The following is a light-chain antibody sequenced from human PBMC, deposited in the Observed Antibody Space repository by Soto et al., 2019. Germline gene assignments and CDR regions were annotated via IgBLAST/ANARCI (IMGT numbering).Light chain of an antibody. CDR1: QSISTY. J-gene: IGKJ4*01. CDR3: QQGSFTLT. V-gene: IGKV1-39*01. Sequence: DIQMTQSPSSVSTSVEDRVTITCRASQSISTYLNWYQQKLGKAPKLLISGASSLQGGVPSRFSGSGSGTDFTLTISSLQPEDFATYYCQQGSFTLTFGGGTKLVIK. CDR2: GAS.